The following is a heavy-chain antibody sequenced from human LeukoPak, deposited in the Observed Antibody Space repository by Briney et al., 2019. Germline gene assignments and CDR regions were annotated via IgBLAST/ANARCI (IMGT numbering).Heavy chain of an antibody. V-gene: IGHV3-23*01. Sequence: GGSLRLSCAASGFTFSSYAMSWVRQAPGKGLEWVSAISGSGGSTYYADSVKGRFTISRDNSKNSLYLQMNSLRAEDTALYHCARVGYCSGGSCYGGGFDYWGQGTLVTVSS. CDR1: GFTFSSYA. CDR2: ISGSGGST. D-gene: IGHD2-15*01. CDR3: ARVGYCSGGSCYGGGFDY. J-gene: IGHJ4*02.